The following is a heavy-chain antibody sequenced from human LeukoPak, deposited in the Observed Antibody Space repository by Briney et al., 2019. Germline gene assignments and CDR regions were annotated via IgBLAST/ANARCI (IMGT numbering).Heavy chain of an antibody. D-gene: IGHD3-22*01. CDR2: IYYSGST. CDR1: GGSISSYY. Sequence: PSETLSLTCTVSGGSISSYYWSWIRQPPGKGLEWIGYIYYSGSTNYNPSLKSRVTISVDTSKNQFSLKLSSVTAADTAVYYCARTTYYYDSSGYQDYWGQGTLVTVSS. V-gene: IGHV4-59*08. CDR3: ARTTYYYDSSGYQDY. J-gene: IGHJ4*02.